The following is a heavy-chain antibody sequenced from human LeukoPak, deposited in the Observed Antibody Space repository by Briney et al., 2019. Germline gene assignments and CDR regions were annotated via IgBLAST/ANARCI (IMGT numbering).Heavy chain of an antibody. CDR1: GGSISSGGYS. V-gene: IGHV4-31*03. J-gene: IGHJ4*02. CDR2: IYYSGST. CDR3: ARTTSDSSSWHFDY. Sequence: PSETLSLTCTVSGGSISSGGYSWSWIRQHPGKGLEWIGYIYYSGSTYYNPSLKSRVTISVDTSKNQFSLKLSSVTAADTAVYYCARTTSDSSSWHFDYWGQGTLVTVSS. D-gene: IGHD6-13*01.